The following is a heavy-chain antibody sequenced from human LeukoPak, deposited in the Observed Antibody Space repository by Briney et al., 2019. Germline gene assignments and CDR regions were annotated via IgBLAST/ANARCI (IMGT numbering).Heavy chain of an antibody. CDR3: AKGKGIAAAGTLDY. Sequence: GGSLRLSCAASGFTFSSYWMHWVRQAPGKGLEWVSGISWNSGSIGYADSVKGRFTISRDNAKNSLYLQMNSLRAEDTALYYCAKGKGIAAAGTLDYWGQGILVTVSS. CDR2: ISWNSGSI. D-gene: IGHD6-13*01. CDR1: GFTFSSYW. J-gene: IGHJ4*02. V-gene: IGHV3-9*01.